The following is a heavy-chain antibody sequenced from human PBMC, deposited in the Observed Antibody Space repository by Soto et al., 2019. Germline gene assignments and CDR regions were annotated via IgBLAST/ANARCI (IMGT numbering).Heavy chain of an antibody. D-gene: IGHD4-17*01. Sequence: QVQLVESGGGVVQPGRSLRLSCAASGFTFSSYGMHWVRQAPGKGLEWVAVISYDGSNKYYADSVKGRFTISRDNSKNTRYLQMNSLRAEDTAVYYCAKDGDRLRWYHDYWGQGTLVTVSS. CDR2: ISYDGSNK. CDR3: AKDGDRLRWYHDY. J-gene: IGHJ4*02. V-gene: IGHV3-30*18. CDR1: GFTFSSYG.